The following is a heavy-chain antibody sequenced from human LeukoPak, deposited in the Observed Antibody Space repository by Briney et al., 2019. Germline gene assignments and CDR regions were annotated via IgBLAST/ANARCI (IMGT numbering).Heavy chain of an antibody. J-gene: IGHJ6*02. D-gene: IGHD2-15*01. CDR1: GGSISSYY. V-gene: IGHV4-59*01. Sequence: SETLSLTCTISGGSISSYYWSWIRQPPGKGLEWIGYVDYRGNTNYNLSLKSRVTISIDTSKSLFSLKLNSVTAADTAVYYCARVEVGAANRQWYGMDVWGQGTTVTVSS. CDR3: ARVEVGAANRQWYGMDV. CDR2: VDYRGNT.